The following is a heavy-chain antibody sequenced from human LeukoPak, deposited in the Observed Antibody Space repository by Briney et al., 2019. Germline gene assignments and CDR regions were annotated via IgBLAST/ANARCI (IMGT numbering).Heavy chain of an antibody. V-gene: IGHV3-33*08. CDR1: GFTFSSYW. Sequence: GGSLRLSCAASGFTFSSYWMSWVRQAPGKGLEWVAVIWYDGSNKYYADSVKGRFTISRDNSKNTLYLQMNSLRAEDTAVYYCARDPYGDYGPQWPTDAFDIWGQGTMVTVSS. J-gene: IGHJ3*02. CDR3: ARDPYGDYGPQWPTDAFDI. D-gene: IGHD4-17*01. CDR2: IWYDGSNK.